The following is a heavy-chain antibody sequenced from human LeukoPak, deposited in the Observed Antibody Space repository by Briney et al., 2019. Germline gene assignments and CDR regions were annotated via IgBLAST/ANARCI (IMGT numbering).Heavy chain of an antibody. V-gene: IGHV1-8*01. D-gene: IGHD4-17*01. CDR1: GYTFTSYD. J-gene: IGHJ4*02. Sequence: ASVKVSCKASGYTFTSYDINWVRQATGQGLEWMGWMNPNSGNTGYAQKFQGRVTTTRNTSISTAYMELSSLRSEDTAVYYCARGLKVTTPTSGYWGQGTLVTVSS. CDR3: ARGLKVTTPTSGY. CDR2: MNPNSGNT.